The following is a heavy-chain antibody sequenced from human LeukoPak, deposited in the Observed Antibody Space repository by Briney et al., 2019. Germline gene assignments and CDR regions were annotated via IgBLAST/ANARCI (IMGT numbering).Heavy chain of an antibody. CDR1: GYSISSGYY. D-gene: IGHD3-22*01. CDR2: IYHSGST. Sequence: SETLSLTCTVSGYSISSGYYRGWIRQPPGKGLEWIGSIYHSGSTYYNPSLKSRVTISVDTSKNQFSLKLSSVTAADTAVYYCARADMIGAFDIWGQGTMVTVSS. CDR3: ARADMIGAFDI. J-gene: IGHJ3*02. V-gene: IGHV4-38-2*02.